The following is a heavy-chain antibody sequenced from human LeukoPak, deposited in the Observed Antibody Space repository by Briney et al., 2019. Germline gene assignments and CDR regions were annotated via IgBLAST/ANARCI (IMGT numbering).Heavy chain of an antibody. CDR2: KYHSGST. V-gene: IGHV4-38-2*02. CDR3: ARDGSTGYFDY. CDR1: GYSISSGYY. Sequence: SETLSLTCAVSGYSISSGYYWGWIRQPPGKGLEWIASKYHSGSTYYNPSLKSRVTTSVDKSKNQFSLKLSSLTAADTAVYYCARDGSTGYFDYWGQGTLVTVSS. D-gene: IGHD1-14*01. J-gene: IGHJ4*02.